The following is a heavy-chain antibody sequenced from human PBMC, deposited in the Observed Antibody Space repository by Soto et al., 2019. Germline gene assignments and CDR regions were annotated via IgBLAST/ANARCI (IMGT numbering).Heavy chain of an antibody. CDR2: IIPIFGTA. Sequence: SVKVSCKASGGTFSSYAISWVRQAPGQGLEWMGGIIPIFGTANYAQKFQGRVTITADESTRTAYMELRSLRYDDTAVYYCARGAPYSESPGDFWGQGTQVTVSS. D-gene: IGHD1-26*01. CDR3: ARGAPYSESPGDF. J-gene: IGHJ4*02. CDR1: GGTFSSYA. V-gene: IGHV1-69*13.